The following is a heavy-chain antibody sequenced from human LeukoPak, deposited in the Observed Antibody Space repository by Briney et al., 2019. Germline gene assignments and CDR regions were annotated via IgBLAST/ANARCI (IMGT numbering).Heavy chain of an antibody. CDR1: GFTVSGNY. CDR2: IYSGGTT. CDR3: ARDVYYGSGSPRLDY. Sequence: GGSLRLSCAVSGFTVSGNYMSWVRQAPGKGLEWVSLIYSGGTTHYADSVKGRFTVSRDNSKNTLYLQMNSLRAEDTAVYYCARDVYYGSGSPRLDYWGQGTLVTVSS. J-gene: IGHJ4*02. D-gene: IGHD3-10*01. V-gene: IGHV3-53*01.